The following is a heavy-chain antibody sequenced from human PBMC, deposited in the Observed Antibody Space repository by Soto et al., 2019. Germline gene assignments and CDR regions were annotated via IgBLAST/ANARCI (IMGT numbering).Heavy chain of an antibody. D-gene: IGHD3-16*02. Sequence: SETLSLTCTVSGGSVSSGSYYWSWIRQPPGKGLEWIGYIYYSGSTNYNPPLKSRVTISVDTSKHQFSLKLSSVTAADTAVYYCARDGGVIFVLMGRRPATSKLLPSTPLVRSGASETLSLTCTVSGGSISSSSYYWG. CDR2: IYYSGST. J-gene: IGHJ4*01. V-gene: IGHV4-61*01. CDR1: GGSVSSGSYY. CDR3: ARDGGVIFVLMGRRPATSKLLPSTPLVRSGASETLSLTCTVSGGSISSSSYY.